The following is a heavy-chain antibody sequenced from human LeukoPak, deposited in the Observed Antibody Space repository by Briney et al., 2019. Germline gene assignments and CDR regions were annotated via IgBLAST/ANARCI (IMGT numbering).Heavy chain of an antibody. Sequence: PGGSLRLSCAASGFTSDDYGMSWVRQAPGKGLECVSGIHRNGGSTGYADSVKGRFTISRDTAKNSLYLQMNSLRAEDTALYHCARRNSNFDYWGQGTLVTVSS. CDR3: ARRNSNFDY. CDR2: IHRNGGST. D-gene: IGHD1-14*01. CDR1: GFTSDDYG. V-gene: IGHV3-20*01. J-gene: IGHJ4*02.